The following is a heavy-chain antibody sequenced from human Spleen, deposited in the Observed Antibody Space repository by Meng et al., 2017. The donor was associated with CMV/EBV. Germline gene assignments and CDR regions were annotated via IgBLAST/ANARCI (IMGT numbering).Heavy chain of an antibody. J-gene: IGHJ3*02. CDR3: AKAALYGSGSYYSAFDM. CDR2: ISYDGSNK. D-gene: IGHD3-10*01. CDR1: GFTFSSYA. Sequence: GGSLRLSCAASGFTFSSYAMHWVRQAPGKGLEWVAVISYDGSNKYYADSVKGRFTISRDNSKNTLYLQMNSLRADDTAVYYCAKAALYGSGSYYSAFDMWGQGTMVTVSS. V-gene: IGHV3-30*04.